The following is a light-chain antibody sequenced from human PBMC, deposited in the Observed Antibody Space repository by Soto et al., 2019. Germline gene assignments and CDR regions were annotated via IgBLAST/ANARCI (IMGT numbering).Light chain of an antibody. CDR1: SSNIGAGYD. V-gene: IGLV1-40*01. J-gene: IGLJ1*01. CDR2: GNS. CDR3: QSYDSSLSVFYV. Sequence: QSALTQPPSVSGAPGQRGPISCTGSSSNIGAGYDVHWYQQLPGTAPKLLIYGNSNRPSGVPDRFSGSKSGTSASLAITGLQAEDEADYYCQSYDSSLSVFYVFGTGTKVTVL.